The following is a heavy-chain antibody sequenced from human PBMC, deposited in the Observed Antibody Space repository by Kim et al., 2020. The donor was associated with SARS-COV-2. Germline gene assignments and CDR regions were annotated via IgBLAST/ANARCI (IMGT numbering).Heavy chain of an antibody. Sequence: ASVKVSCKASGYTFTSYAMHWVRQAPGQRLEWMGWINAGNGNTKYSQKFQGRVTITRDTSASTAYMELSSLRSEDTAVYYCARVRIAARLYAVYYYGMDVWGQGTTVTVSS. D-gene: IGHD6-6*01. CDR2: INAGNGNT. CDR1: GYTFTSYA. V-gene: IGHV1-3*01. J-gene: IGHJ6*02. CDR3: ARVRIAARLYAVYYYGMDV.